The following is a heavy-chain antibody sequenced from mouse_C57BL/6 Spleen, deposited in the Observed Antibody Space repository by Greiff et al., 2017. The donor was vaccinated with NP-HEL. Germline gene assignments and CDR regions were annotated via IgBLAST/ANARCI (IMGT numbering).Heavy chain of an antibody. Sequence: QVHVKQSGAELVRPGASVTLSCKASGYTFTDYEMHWVKQTPVHGLEWIGAIDPETGGTAYNQKFKGKAILTADKSSSTAYMELRSLTSEDSAVYYCTRRGSVTAWFAYWGQGTLVTVSA. CDR3: TRRGSVTAWFAY. CDR2: IDPETGGT. CDR1: GYTFTDYE. J-gene: IGHJ3*01. D-gene: IGHD2-12*01. V-gene: IGHV1-15*01.